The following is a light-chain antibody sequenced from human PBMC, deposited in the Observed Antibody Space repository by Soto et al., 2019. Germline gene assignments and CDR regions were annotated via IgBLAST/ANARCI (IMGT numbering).Light chain of an antibody. Sequence: IQLTQSPSSLSASIGDRVTITCRASQDIISYLAWYQQKPGKAPNLLIYEASILQRGVPSRFSGSISGTDFTLTISSLQAEDFATYYCQQTRSYPSTFGGGTKVDIK. CDR3: QQTRSYPST. V-gene: IGKV1-9*01. CDR2: EAS. J-gene: IGKJ4*01. CDR1: QDIISY.